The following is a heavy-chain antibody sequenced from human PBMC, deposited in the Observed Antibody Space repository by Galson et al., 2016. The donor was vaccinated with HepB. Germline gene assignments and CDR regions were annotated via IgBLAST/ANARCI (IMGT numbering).Heavy chain of an antibody. J-gene: IGHJ4*02. D-gene: IGHD4-17*01. Sequence: SETLSLTCIVSGGSISGYNWWNWVRQSPGKGLEWIGEISHSGGTKYNPSPKSRVTISVDKATNQFSLKLTSVTAADTAIYYCARVTPTAEFYFGSWGQGALVTVSS. CDR1: GGSISGYNW. V-gene: IGHV4-4*02. CDR3: ARVTPTAEFYFGS. CDR2: ISHSGGT.